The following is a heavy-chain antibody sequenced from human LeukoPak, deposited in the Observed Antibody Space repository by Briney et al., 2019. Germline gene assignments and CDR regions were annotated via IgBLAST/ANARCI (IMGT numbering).Heavy chain of an antibody. CDR3: ARSGTYYDFWSGYPSDYFYGMDV. V-gene: IGHV3-30-3*01. Sequence: GGSLRLSCAASGFTFSSYAMRWVRQAPGRGLEWVAVISYDGSNKYYADSVKGRFTISRDNSKNTLYLQMNSLRAEDTAVYYCARSGTYYDFWSGYPSDYFYGMDVWGQGTTVTVSS. J-gene: IGHJ6*02. CDR2: ISYDGSNK. CDR1: GFTFSSYA. D-gene: IGHD3-3*01.